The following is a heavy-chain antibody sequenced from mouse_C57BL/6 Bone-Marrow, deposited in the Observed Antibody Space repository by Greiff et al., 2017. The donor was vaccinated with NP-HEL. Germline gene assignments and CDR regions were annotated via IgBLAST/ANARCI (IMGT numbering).Heavy chain of an antibody. CDR2: IYPRSGNT. CDR3: ARRPHYYAMDY. CDR1: GYTFTSYG. Sequence: QVQLQQSGAELARPGASVKLSCKASGYTFTSYGISWVKQRTGQGLEWIGEIYPRSGNTYYNEKFKGKATLTADKSSSTAYMELRSPTSEDSAVYFCARRPHYYAMDYWGKGTTVTVSS. D-gene: IGHD6-1*01. J-gene: IGHJ4*01. V-gene: IGHV1-81*01.